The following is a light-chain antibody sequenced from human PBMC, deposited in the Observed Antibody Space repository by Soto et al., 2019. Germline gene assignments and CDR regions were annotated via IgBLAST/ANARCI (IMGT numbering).Light chain of an antibody. CDR3: QSYKSSHSQVV. J-gene: IGLJ3*02. CDR2: EDN. V-gene: IGLV6-57*04. CDR1: SGNIADKY. Sequence: NFMLTQPHSVSEAPGKTVTISCTRSSGNIADKYVQWYQQRPGSAPTAVVYEDNQRPSAVPGRCSGSLDSATNAALLTISVLASEDEADYYCQSYKSSHSQVVFGGGTKVTVL.